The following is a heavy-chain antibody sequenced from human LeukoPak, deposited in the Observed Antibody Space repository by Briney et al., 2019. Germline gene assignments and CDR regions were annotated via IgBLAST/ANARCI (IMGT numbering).Heavy chain of an antibody. D-gene: IGHD3-3*01. CDR2: TSPSGGTI. Sequence: GGSLRLSCAASGFTFSSYGMSWIRQAPETGLEWLSYTSPSGGTIYYTDSVKGRFTMSRDNAQNALYLEMNSLRAEDTAVYYCAREKKTEWTTGAFDMWGQGTMVIVSS. CDR1: GFTFSSYG. CDR3: AREKKTEWTTGAFDM. J-gene: IGHJ3*02. V-gene: IGHV3-11*01.